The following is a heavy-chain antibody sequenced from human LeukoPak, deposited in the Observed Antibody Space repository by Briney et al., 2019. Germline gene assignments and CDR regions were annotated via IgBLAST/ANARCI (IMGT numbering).Heavy chain of an antibody. CDR2: ISWNSGSI. CDR1: GFTFDDYA. CDR3: ARDTVTHDAFDI. V-gene: IGHV3-9*01. Sequence: GGSLRLSCAASGFTFDDYAMHWVRQAPGKGLEWVSGISWNSGSIGYADSVKGRFTISRDNAKNSLYLQMNSLRAEDTAVYYCARDTVTHDAFDIWGQGTMVTVSS. J-gene: IGHJ3*02.